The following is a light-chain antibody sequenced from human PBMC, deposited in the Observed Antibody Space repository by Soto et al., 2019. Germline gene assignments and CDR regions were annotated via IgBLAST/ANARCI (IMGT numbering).Light chain of an antibody. CDR3: SSYTRSSTRV. V-gene: IGLV2-14*01. CDR1: SSDVGRYNF. Sequence: QSALTQPASVSGSPGQSITISCTGSSSDVGRYNFVSWYQQHPGKAPKLMIYEVSNRPSGVSNRFSGSKSGNTASLTISGLQAEDEADYYCSSYTRSSTRVFGGGTQLTVL. CDR2: EVS. J-gene: IGLJ3*02.